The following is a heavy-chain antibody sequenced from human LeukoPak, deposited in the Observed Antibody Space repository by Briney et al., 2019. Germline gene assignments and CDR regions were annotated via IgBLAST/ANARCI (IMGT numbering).Heavy chain of an antibody. Sequence: GESLKISCKGSGYSFTSYWIGWVRQMPGKGLEWMGIIYPGDSDTRYSPSFQGQVTISADKSISTACLQWSSLKASDTAMYYCARQYSSGWYDGYFDYWGQGTLVTVSS. D-gene: IGHD6-19*01. CDR1: GYSFTSYW. CDR2: IYPGDSDT. J-gene: IGHJ4*02. V-gene: IGHV5-51*01. CDR3: ARQYSSGWYDGYFDY.